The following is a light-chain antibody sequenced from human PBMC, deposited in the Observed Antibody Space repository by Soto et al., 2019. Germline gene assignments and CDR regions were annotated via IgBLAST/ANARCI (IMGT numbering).Light chain of an antibody. CDR1: SSDVGGYNY. Sequence: QSALTQPHSVSGSPGQSVAISCSGTSSDVGGYNYVSWYQQHPGKAPKLIIFDVNKRPSGVPDRFSGSKSGSTASLTISGLQVEDEADYYCCSYGGSFYVVGTGTKLTVL. CDR2: DVN. CDR3: CSYGGSFYV. V-gene: IGLV2-11*01. J-gene: IGLJ1*01.